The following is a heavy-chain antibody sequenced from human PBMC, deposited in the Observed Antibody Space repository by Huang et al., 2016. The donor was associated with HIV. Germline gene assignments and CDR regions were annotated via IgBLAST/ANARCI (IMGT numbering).Heavy chain of an antibody. J-gene: IGHJ4*02. Sequence: QITLKESGPTLVKPTQTLTLTCTFSGFSLSTSGVGVGWIRQPPGKALEWLALIYWDDDKRYSPSLNNRLTITKDTSKNQVVRTMTNMDPVDTGTYYCAHSVYGNNDYYSRVRFHYWGQGTLVTVSS. V-gene: IGHV2-5*02. D-gene: IGHD3-22*01. CDR1: GFSLSTSGVG. CDR3: AHSVYGNNDYYSRVRFHY. CDR2: IYWDDDK.